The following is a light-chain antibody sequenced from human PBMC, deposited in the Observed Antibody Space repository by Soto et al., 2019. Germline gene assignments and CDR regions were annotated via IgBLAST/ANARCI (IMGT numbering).Light chain of an antibody. CDR3: CSYANYNTFVV. V-gene: IGLV2-23*03. CDR2: GGN. CDR1: SGDVGTYNL. J-gene: IGLJ3*02. Sequence: QSARTQPASVSGSPGQAITVSCTGSSGDVGTYNLVSWYQQHPGKAPKLIIYGGNKRPSGVSDRFSGSQSGDTASLTISGLQTEDEADYYCCSYANYNTFVVFGGGTKVTVL.